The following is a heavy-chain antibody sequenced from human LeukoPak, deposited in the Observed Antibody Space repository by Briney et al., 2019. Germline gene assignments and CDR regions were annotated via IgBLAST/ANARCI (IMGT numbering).Heavy chain of an antibody. CDR3: TKVVVSGGGDYFDS. V-gene: IGHV3-23*01. Sequence: GGSLRLSCAASGFPFRSSALAWVRLTPGKGLEWVSCISGSGETIHIADSVRGRFVISRDNSKNTLTLLMNRPGAGDTAVYYCTKVVVSGGGDYFDSWGQGTLVTVSS. J-gene: IGHJ4*02. CDR2: ISGSGETI. CDR1: GFPFRSSA. D-gene: IGHD2-15*01.